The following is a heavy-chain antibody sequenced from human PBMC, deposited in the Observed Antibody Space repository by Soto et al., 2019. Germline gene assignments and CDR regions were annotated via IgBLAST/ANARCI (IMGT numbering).Heavy chain of an antibody. CDR1: GFSLSTSGVG. V-gene: IGHV2-5*02. CDR2: IYWDDDK. Sequence: QITLKESGPTLVKPTQTLTLTCTFSGFSLSTSGVGVGWIRQPPGKALEWLALIYWDDDKRYSPSLKSRLTIXKXXSKNQVVPTMTNMDPVDTATYYCAHRSGWLHGMDVWGQGTTVTVSS. CDR3: AHRSGWLHGMDV. J-gene: IGHJ6*02. D-gene: IGHD6-19*01.